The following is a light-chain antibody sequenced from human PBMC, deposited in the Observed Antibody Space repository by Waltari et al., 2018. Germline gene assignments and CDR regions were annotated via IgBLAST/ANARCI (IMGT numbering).Light chain of an antibody. V-gene: IGKV3-11*01. CDR1: QSVDMY. Sequence: EIVLTQSPATLSLSPGERATLSCRASQSVDMYVAWSQQRPGQAPRLLFYDTSNRATDIPARFSGSGSETDCRLTISSLEPEDFAVYYCQQRRNWPLTFGGGTKVEIK. CDR3: QQRRNWPLT. CDR2: DTS. J-gene: IGKJ4*01.